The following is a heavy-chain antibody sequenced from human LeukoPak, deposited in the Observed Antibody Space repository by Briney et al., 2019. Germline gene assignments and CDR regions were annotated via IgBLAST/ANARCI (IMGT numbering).Heavy chain of an antibody. D-gene: IGHD2-15*01. CDR3: ARDLGYCSGGSCTEFIY. Sequence: ASVKVSCKASGYTFTSYAMHWLRQAPGQRLEWMGWINAGNGNTKYSQKFQGRVTITRDTSASTAYMELSSLRSEDTAVYYCARDLGYCSGGSCTEFIYWGQGTLVTVSS. J-gene: IGHJ4*02. CDR1: GYTFTSYA. CDR2: INAGNGNT. V-gene: IGHV1-3*01.